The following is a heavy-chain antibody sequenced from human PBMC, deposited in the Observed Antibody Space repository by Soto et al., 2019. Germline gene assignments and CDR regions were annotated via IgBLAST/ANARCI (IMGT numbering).Heavy chain of an antibody. CDR2: ISISGGGT. J-gene: IGHJ4*02. D-gene: IGHD3-3*01. CDR1: GFTFSDYA. Sequence: GGSLRLSCAASGFTFSDYAMSWVRQAPGKGLEWVSGISISGGGTYYADAVKGRFTISRDNSKNTLYLQMNSLRAEDTAVYYCAKDLTGYDFWSGYYRGHDYWGQGTLVTVSS. V-gene: IGHV3-23*01. CDR3: AKDLTGYDFWSGYYRGHDY.